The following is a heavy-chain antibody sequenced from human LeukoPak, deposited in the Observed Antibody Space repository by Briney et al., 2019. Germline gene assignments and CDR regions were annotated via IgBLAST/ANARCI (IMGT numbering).Heavy chain of an antibody. CDR3: ARGPPGRVYDSSKRGLFDP. CDR2: IIPIFGTA. V-gene: IGHV1-69*05. Sequence: SVKVSCKASGGTFSSYAISWVRQAPGQGLEWMGGIIPIFGTANYAQKFQGRVTMTRDTSTSTVFMELSSLRSEDTAVYFCARGPPGRVYDSSKRGLFDPWGQGTLVTVSS. D-gene: IGHD3-22*01. CDR1: GGTFSSYA. J-gene: IGHJ5*02.